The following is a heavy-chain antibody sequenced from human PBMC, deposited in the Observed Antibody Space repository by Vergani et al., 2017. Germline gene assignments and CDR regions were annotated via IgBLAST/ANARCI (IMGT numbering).Heavy chain of an antibody. Sequence: QLQLQESGPGLVKPSETLSLTCTVSGGSISGSSYYWGWIRQPPGKGLEWIGSIYYSGSTYYNPSLKSRVTISVDTSKNQFSLKLSSVTAADTAVYYCARHRSRYNWFDPWGQGTLVTVSS. V-gene: IGHV4-39*01. CDR3: ARHRSRYNWFDP. J-gene: IGHJ5*02. CDR1: GGSISGSSYY. CDR2: IYYSGST. D-gene: IGHD2-2*01.